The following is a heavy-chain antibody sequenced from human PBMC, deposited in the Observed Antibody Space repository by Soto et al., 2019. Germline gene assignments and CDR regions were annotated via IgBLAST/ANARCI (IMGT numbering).Heavy chain of an antibody. CDR1: DGSISSGEYY. J-gene: IGHJ5*02. V-gene: IGHV4-31*03. D-gene: IGHD3-3*01. CDR2: IYYSGST. CDR3: ARWWSGSRQGFDP. Sequence: VQLQESGPGLVKPSQTLSLTCTVSDGSISSGEYYWSWISKHPGKGLEWIGYIYYSGSTYYNPSLKSRVTISVDTSKNQFSLKLSSVTAADTAVYYCARWWSGSRQGFDPWGQGTLVTVSS.